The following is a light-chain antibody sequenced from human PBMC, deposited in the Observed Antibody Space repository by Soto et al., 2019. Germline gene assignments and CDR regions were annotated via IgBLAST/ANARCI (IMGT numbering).Light chain of an antibody. Sequence: LTQPASVSGSPGQSITISCTGTSSDVGSYDLVSWYQQHPGKAPKLMIYEDTKRPSGVSNRFSGSKSGNTASLTISGLQAEDEADYYCCSYAGYSTPYVFGTGTKLTVL. CDR1: SSDVGSYDL. CDR3: CSYAGYSTPYV. CDR2: EDT. V-gene: IGLV2-23*01. J-gene: IGLJ1*01.